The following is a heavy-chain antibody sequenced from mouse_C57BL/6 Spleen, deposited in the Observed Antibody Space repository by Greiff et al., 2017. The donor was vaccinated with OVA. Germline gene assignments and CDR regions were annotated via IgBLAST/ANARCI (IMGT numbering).Heavy chain of an antibody. J-gene: IGHJ4*01. CDR2: ISSGGSYT. V-gene: IGHV5-6*02. D-gene: IGHD2-5*01. CDR3: ARQRDSTYYAMDY. CDR1: GFTFSSYG. Sequence: DVMLVESGGDLVKPGGSLKLSCAASGFTFSSYGMSWVRQTPDKRLEWVATISSGGSYTYYPDSVKGRFTISRDNAKNTLYLQMSSLKSEDTAMYYCARQRDSTYYAMDYWGQGASVTVSS.